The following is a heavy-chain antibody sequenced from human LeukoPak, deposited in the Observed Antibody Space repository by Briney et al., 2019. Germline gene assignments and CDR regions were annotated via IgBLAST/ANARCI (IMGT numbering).Heavy chain of an antibody. Sequence: PSETLSLTCTASGVSISSSNSYWGWIRQPPGKGLEWIGSIYYSGNTYYNASLKSQVSISIDTSKNQFSLRLTSVTAADTAVYYCTRDLPYSSSWESIDYWGQGTLVTVSS. CDR1: GVSISSSNSY. CDR2: IYYSGNT. J-gene: IGHJ4*02. CDR3: TRDLPYSSSWESIDY. D-gene: IGHD6-13*01. V-gene: IGHV4-39*02.